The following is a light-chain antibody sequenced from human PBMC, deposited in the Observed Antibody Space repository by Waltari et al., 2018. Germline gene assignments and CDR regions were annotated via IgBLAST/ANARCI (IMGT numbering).Light chain of an antibody. CDR3: QTGGHGTWV. CDR2: VNSDGSH. V-gene: IGLV4-69*01. Sequence: QLVLTQSPSASASLGASVKLTCTLSSGHSSNVIAWLQQRPEKGPRYLVKVNSDGSHNKGDEIPDRFSGSSSGAERYLTISSLQSEDEGDYYCQTGGHGTWVFGGGTKLTVL. J-gene: IGLJ3*02. CDR1: SGHSSNV.